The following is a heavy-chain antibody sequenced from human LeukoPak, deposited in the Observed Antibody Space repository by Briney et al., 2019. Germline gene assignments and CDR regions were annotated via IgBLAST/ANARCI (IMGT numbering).Heavy chain of an antibody. V-gene: IGHV3-74*01. CDR1: GFTLTSDK. D-gene: IGHD1-1*01. J-gene: IGHJ3*02. Sequence: GGSLRLSCAVSGFTLTSDKMHWVRQAPGKGLVWVSRFDTDGSSTTYADSVRGRFTISRDNAKNTLYLQMNSLRAEDTAVYYCARGSSNWNNAFDIWGQGTMVTVSS. CDR3: ARGSSNWNNAFDI. CDR2: FDTDGSST.